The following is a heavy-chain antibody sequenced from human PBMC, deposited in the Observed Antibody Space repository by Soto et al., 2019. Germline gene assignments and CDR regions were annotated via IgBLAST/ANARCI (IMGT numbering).Heavy chain of an antibody. V-gene: IGHV4-34*01. D-gene: IGHD3-10*01. Sequence: SETLSLTCAVSCGSFSGYDWSWIRQSPGKGLEWIGELSQSGSINSNPSLKDRVTVSADRSKNQFSLRLTSGTAADTAVYYCARDGYDGSGSPYQAYWGPGTQVTVSS. CDR3: ARDGYDGSGSPYQAY. J-gene: IGHJ4*02. CDR2: LSQSGSI. CDR1: CGSFSGYD.